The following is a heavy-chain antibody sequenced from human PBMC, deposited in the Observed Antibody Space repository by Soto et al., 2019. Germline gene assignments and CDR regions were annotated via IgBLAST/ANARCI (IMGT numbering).Heavy chain of an antibody. J-gene: IGHJ5*02. CDR1: GFAFSTYG. Sequence: QVPLVESGGGVVQPGRSLTISCVGTGFAFSTYGMHWVSQAPAKGLECVALISYDGTDKYYADSVKGRFSISRDNSKQTLALQMDRLRPEDTAVYYCAKDFGACSDSWGQGPLVNVSS. CDR3: AKDFGACSDS. V-gene: IGHV3-30*18. D-gene: IGHD2-21*01. CDR2: ISYDGTDK.